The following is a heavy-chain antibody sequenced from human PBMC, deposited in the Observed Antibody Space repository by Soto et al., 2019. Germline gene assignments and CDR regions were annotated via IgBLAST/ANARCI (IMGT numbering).Heavy chain of an antibody. Sequence: ASVKVSCKASGYTFTGYHMHWVRQAPGQGLEWMGWINPNSGGTNYAQKFQGRVTITRDMSTSTAYMELSSLRSEDTAVYYCAAVMIYRGYDFFDYWGQGTLVTVSS. CDR2: INPNSGGT. D-gene: IGHD5-12*01. J-gene: IGHJ4*02. CDR3: AAVMIYRGYDFFDY. V-gene: IGHV1-2*02. CDR1: GYTFTGYH.